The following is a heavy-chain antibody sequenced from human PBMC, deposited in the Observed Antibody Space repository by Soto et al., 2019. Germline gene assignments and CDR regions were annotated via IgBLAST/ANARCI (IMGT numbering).Heavy chain of an antibody. CDR2: IYYSGST. D-gene: IGHD6-13*01. V-gene: IGHV4-59*01. CDR1: GGSISSYY. Sequence: SETLSLTCTVSGGSISSYYWSWIRQPPGKGLEWIGYIYYSGSTNYNPSLKSRVTISVDTSKNQFSLKLSSVTAADTAVYYCARRSTAAGVDYWGQGTLVTVSS. CDR3: ARRSTAAGVDY. J-gene: IGHJ4*02.